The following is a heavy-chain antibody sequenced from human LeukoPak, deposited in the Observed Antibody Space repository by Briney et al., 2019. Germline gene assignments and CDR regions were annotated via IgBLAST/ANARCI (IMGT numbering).Heavy chain of an antibody. V-gene: IGHV3-21*04. CDR1: GFTFSNFN. D-gene: IGHD1-26*01. CDR3: ARDNSVGDVAWWFDP. Sequence: GGSLRLSCAASGFTFSNFNMNWVRQAPGKGLEWVSCISSSGYSIYYADSVKGRFTISRDNAKNSLYLQMNSLRSEDTAVYYCARDNSVGDVAWWFDPWGQGTLVTVSS. J-gene: IGHJ5*02. CDR2: ISSSGYSI.